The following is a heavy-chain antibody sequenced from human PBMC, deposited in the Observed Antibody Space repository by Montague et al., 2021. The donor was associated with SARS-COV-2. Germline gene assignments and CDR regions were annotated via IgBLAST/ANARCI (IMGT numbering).Heavy chain of an antibody. CDR2: TYYRSKWYN. CDR1: GDSVSSHNAA. J-gene: IGHJ4*02. CDR3: LQGYYFDS. Sequence: CAISGDSVSSHNAAWHWNRQSPSRRLEWLGRTYYRSKWYNDYAVSVKSRITIDADTSKNHFSLQLKSMTPEDTAVYYCLQGYYFDSWGQGTLVTVSS. D-gene: IGHD5-24*01. V-gene: IGHV6-1*01.